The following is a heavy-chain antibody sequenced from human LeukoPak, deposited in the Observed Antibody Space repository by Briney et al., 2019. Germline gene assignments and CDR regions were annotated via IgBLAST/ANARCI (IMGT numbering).Heavy chain of an antibody. J-gene: IGHJ3*02. D-gene: IGHD3-22*01. CDR1: GGSISSSSYY. V-gene: IGHV4-61*05. CDR2: IYYSGST. CDR3: ARRYSDSPGDHRDAFDI. Sequence: PSETLSLTCTVSGGSISSSSYYWGWIRQPPGKGLEWIGYIYYSGSTNYNPSLKSRVTISVDTSKNQFSLKLSSVTAADTAVYYCARRYSDSPGDHRDAFDIWGQGTMVTVSS.